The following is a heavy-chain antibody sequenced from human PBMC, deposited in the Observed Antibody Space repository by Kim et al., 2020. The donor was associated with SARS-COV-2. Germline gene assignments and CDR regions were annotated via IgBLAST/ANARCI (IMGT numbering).Heavy chain of an antibody. Sequence: SPSFQGQVTISADKSISTAYLQWSSLKASDTAMYYCARRYSSSSSWFDPWGQGTLVTVSS. V-gene: IGHV5-51*01. J-gene: IGHJ5*02. CDR3: ARRYSSSSSWFDP. D-gene: IGHD6-6*01.